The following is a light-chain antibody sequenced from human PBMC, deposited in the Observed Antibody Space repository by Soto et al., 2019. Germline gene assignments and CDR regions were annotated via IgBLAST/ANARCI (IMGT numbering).Light chain of an antibody. J-gene: IGKJ2*01. Sequence: EIVLTQSPATLSLSPGERATLSCRASQSVSSYLAWYQQKPGQAPRLLIYDASNRATGIPARFSGSGSGTDFTLTISSLEPEDFAVYYCQQLSNWPHTFGQGTKLEIK. V-gene: IGKV3-11*01. CDR1: QSVSSY. CDR2: DAS. CDR3: QQLSNWPHT.